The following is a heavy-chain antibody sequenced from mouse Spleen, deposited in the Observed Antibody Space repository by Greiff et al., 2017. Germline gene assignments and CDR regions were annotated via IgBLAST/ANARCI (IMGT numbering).Heavy chain of an antibody. CDR1: GYTFTSYW. D-gene: IGHD4-1*01. J-gene: IGHJ2*01. CDR2: IYPSDSET. V-gene: IGHV1-61*01. Sequence: VKLQQPGAELVRPGSSVKLSCKASGYTFTSYWMDWVKQRPGQGLEWIGNIYPSDSETHYNQKFKDKATLTVDKSSSTAYMQLSSLTSEDSAVYYCAREGITGTSDYWGQGTTLTVSS. CDR3: AREGITGTSDY.